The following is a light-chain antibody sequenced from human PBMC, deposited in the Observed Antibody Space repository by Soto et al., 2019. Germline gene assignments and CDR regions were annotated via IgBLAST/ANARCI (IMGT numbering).Light chain of an antibody. V-gene: IGKV3-11*01. Sequence: EIVLTQSPATLSLSPGERATLSCRASQSVSSYLAWYQQKPGQAPRLLIYDASNRATGIPARFSGSGSGTGFTLPISSREPEDFAVYYCQRRRNWPPITFGQGTRLEIK. CDR3: QRRRNWPPIT. J-gene: IGKJ5*01. CDR1: QSVSSY. CDR2: DAS.